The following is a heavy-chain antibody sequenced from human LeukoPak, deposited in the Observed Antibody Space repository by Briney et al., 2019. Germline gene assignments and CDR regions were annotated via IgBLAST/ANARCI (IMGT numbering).Heavy chain of an antibody. Sequence: PGGSLRLSCAASGFTFSSYSMNWVRQAPGKGLEWVANINQDGSEKYYVDSVKGRFTISRDNAKNSLYLQMNSLRAEDTALYYCARADPLPIITFDYWGQGTLVTVSS. J-gene: IGHJ4*02. CDR1: GFTFSSYS. D-gene: IGHD3-10*01. CDR3: ARADPLPIITFDY. V-gene: IGHV3-7*01. CDR2: INQDGSEK.